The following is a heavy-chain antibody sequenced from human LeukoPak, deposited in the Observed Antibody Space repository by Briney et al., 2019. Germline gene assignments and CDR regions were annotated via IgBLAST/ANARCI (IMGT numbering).Heavy chain of an antibody. CDR1: GGTFSSYA. CDR2: IIPFLGIA. V-gene: IGHV1-69*04. Sequence: SVKVSCKASGGTFSSYAISWVRQAPGQGLEWMGRIIPFLGIANYAQKFQGRVTITADKSTSTAYMELSSLRSEDTAVYYCASIDKDRGTIFSTGYWGQGTLVTVSS. J-gene: IGHJ4*02. CDR3: ASIDKDRGTIFSTGY. D-gene: IGHD3-9*01.